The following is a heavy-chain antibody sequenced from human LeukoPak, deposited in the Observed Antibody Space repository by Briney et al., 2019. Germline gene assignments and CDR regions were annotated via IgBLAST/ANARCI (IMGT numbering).Heavy chain of an antibody. J-gene: IGHJ4*02. V-gene: IGHV1-2*02. D-gene: IGHD6-13*01. Sequence: GASVKVSCKASGYTFTGYYMHWVRQAPGQGLEWMGWINPNSGGTNYAQKFQGRVTMTRDTSISTAYMELSRLRPDDTAVYYCARNPGSIAAAGEADYWGQGTLVTVSS. CDR1: GYTFTGYY. CDR2: INPNSGGT. CDR3: ARNPGSIAAAGEADY.